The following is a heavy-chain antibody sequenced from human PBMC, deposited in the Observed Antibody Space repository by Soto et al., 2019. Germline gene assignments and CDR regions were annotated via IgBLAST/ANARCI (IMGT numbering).Heavy chain of an antibody. V-gene: IGHV3-9*01. CDR1: GFTFDDYA. CDR3: AKAPQGFWSGYSGFDY. D-gene: IGHD3-3*01. J-gene: IGHJ4*02. Sequence: EVQLVESGGGLVQPGRSLRLSCAASGFTFDDYAMHWVRQAPGKGLEWVSGISWNSGSIGYADSVKGRFTISRDNAKTSLYLQMNRLRAEDKALYYCAKAPQGFWSGYSGFDYWGQGTLVTVSS. CDR2: ISWNSGSI.